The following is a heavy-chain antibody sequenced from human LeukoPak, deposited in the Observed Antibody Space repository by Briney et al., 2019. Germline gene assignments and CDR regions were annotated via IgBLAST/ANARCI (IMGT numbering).Heavy chain of an antibody. J-gene: IGHJ4*02. CDR3: AGGLDIAVAGRGGYFDY. CDR2: ISPGGYTI. V-gene: IGHV3-11*01. CDR1: GFSFSDHH. D-gene: IGHD6-19*01. Sequence: GGSLILSCAASGFSFSDHHMNLIRQAPGKGPGWVACISPGGYTIHFAGSVSGRFTISRDNGKKSVYLQMNSLTAEDTAVYYCAGGLDIAVAGRGGYFDYWGQGTLVTVSS.